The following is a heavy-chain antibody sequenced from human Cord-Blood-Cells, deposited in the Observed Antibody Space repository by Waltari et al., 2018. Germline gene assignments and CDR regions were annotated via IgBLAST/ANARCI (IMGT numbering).Heavy chain of an antibody. Sequence: QVQLVQSGAEVKKPGASVKVSCKASGYTFTSYGLIWVRQAPAQGLEWMGWVSAYDDNTYYAQRSQESITMTAETSRSTACRERWSLGSEDAAEYYCARGGGGGGVAGTGYYYYGMDVWGRGTTVTV. V-gene: IGHV1-18*01. D-gene: IGHD6-19*01. CDR3: ARGGGGGGVAGTGYYYYGMDV. CDR1: GYTFTSYG. J-gene: IGHJ6*02. CDR2: VSAYDDNT.